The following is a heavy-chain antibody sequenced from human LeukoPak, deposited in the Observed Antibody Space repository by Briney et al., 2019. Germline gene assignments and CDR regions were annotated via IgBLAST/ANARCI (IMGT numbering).Heavy chain of an antibody. V-gene: IGHV1-2*02. CDR1: GYTXTDXX. CDR2: INTNSGGA. CDR3: ARDLEL. Sequence: ASVKVSCKASGYTXTDXXXHXXXXXXGXGLEWXGWINTNSGGANYAQKFQGRVTMTRDTSISTAYMELSRLRSDDTAVYYCARDLELWGQGTLVTVSS. J-gene: IGHJ5*02.